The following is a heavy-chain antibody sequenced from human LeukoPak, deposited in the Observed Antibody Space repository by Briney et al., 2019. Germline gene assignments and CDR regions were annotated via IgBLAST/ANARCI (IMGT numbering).Heavy chain of an antibody. J-gene: IGHJ4*02. CDR2: IWYDGSNK. CDR1: GFTFSSYG. V-gene: IGHV3-33*01. Sequence: GGSLRLSCAASGFTFSSYGMHWVRQAPGKGLEWVAIIWYDGSNKYYADSVKGRFTISRDNSKNTLYLQMNSLRAEDTAVYYCARILAVAGPTYYFDYWGQGTLVTVSS. D-gene: IGHD6-19*01. CDR3: ARILAVAGPTYYFDY.